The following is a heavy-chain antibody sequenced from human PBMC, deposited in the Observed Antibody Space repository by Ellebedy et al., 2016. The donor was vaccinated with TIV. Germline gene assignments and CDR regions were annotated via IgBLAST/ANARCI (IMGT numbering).Heavy chain of an antibody. CDR1: GFTFSSSA. Sequence: PGGSLRLSCAASGFTFSSSAMSWVRQAPGKGLEWVSTISNTGSRTYYADSVEGRFIISRDNSKKTLYLQMNSLRAEDTAVYYCAKGRGGGSDTSAPRYYFDYWGLGTLVTVSS. V-gene: IGHV3-23*01. CDR3: AKGRGGGSDTSAPRYYFDY. J-gene: IGHJ4*02. D-gene: IGHD3-22*01. CDR2: ISNTGSRT.